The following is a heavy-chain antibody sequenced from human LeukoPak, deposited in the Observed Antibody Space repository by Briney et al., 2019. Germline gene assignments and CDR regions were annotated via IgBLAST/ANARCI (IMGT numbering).Heavy chain of an antibody. D-gene: IGHD3-10*01. CDR1: GFTVSSNY. J-gene: IGHJ4*02. V-gene: IGHV3-53*01. CDR2: IYSGGST. CDR3: AKRQSGTYSSWDY. Sequence: PGGSLRLSCAASGFTVSSNYMSWVRQAPGKGLEWVSVIYSGGSTYYADSVKGRFTISRDNSKNTLYLQMSSLRAEDTAVYYCAKRQSGTYSSWDYWGQGTLVTVSS.